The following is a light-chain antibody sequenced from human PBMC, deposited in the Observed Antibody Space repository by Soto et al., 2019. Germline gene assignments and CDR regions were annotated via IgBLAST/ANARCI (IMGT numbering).Light chain of an antibody. CDR3: QQYYSTPIT. CDR2: WAS. V-gene: IGKV4-1*01. Sequence: EIVMTQSPDSLSLSLGERATFNCKSSQSVLYSSNNKNYLAWYQQKPGQPPKLLIYWASTRESGVPDRFSGSGSGTDFTLTISSLQAEDVAVYYCQQYYSTPITFGQGTRLEIK. CDR1: QSVLYSSNNKNY. J-gene: IGKJ5*01.